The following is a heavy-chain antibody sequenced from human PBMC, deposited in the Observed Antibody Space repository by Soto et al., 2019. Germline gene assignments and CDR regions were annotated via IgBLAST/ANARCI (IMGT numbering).Heavy chain of an antibody. Sequence: HPGWSLRLSCAASVFTFSSYSMNWFRQAPGKGLEWVSYISTSSSNIYYADSVKGRFTISRDNAKNSLYLQMNSLRDEDTAVYYCARVTAWFGDANWFDPWGQGTLVTVSS. V-gene: IGHV3-48*02. CDR2: ISTSSSNI. J-gene: IGHJ5*02. D-gene: IGHD3-10*01. CDR1: VFTFSSYS. CDR3: ARVTAWFGDANWFDP.